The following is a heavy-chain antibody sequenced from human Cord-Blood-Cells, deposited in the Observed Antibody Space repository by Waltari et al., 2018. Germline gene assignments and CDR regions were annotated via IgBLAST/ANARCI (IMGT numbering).Heavy chain of an antibody. J-gene: IGHJ3*02. CDR1: GGTFSSYA. V-gene: IGHV1-69*12. D-gene: IGHD2-8*01. CDR2: IIPIFVTA. CDR3: ARGDCTNGVCYDAFDI. Sequence: QVQLVQSGAEVKKPGSSVKVSCKASGGTFSSYAISWVRQAPGQGLEWMGGIIPIFVTANYAQKFQGRVTITADESTSTAYMELSSPRSEDTAVYYCARGDCTNGVCYDAFDIWGQGTMVTVSS.